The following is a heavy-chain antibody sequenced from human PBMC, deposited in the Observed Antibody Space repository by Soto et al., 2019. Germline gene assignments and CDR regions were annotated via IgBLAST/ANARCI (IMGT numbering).Heavy chain of an antibody. V-gene: IGHV3-30-3*01. Sequence: QVQLVESGGGVVQPGWSLRLSCAASGFSFSRYAMHWVRQAPGKGLEWVAVMSDDGTNKYYADSVKGRLTISRDNSKNTLYLQMPSLTVEDTAVYYCAREGGYGDFYNWLDPWGQGTPVTVSS. J-gene: IGHJ5*02. CDR1: GFSFSRYA. D-gene: IGHD4-17*01. CDR3: AREGGYGDFYNWLDP. CDR2: MSDDGTNK.